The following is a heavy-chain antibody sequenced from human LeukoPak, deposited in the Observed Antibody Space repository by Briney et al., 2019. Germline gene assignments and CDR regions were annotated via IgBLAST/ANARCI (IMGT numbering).Heavy chain of an antibody. CDR1: GFTFSSYS. CDR2: ISSSSSYI. Sequence: GGSLRLSCAASGFTFSSYSMNWVRQAPGKGLEWVSSISSSSSYIYYADSVKGRFTISRDNAKNSLYLQMNSLRAEDTAVYYCARDGDTYYYDSSGYYWLDYWGQGTLVTVSS. V-gene: IGHV3-21*01. CDR3: ARDGDTYYYDSSGYYWLDY. J-gene: IGHJ4*02. D-gene: IGHD3-22*01.